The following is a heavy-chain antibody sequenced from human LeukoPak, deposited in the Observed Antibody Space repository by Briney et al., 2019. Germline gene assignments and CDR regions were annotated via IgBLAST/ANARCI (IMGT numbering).Heavy chain of an antibody. CDR3: AREGVPYYDVSNWFDP. CDR2: ISGSGGST. V-gene: IGHV3-23*01. Sequence: GGSLRLSCAASGFTFSSYAMSWVRQAPGKGLEWVSAISGSGGSTYYADSVKGRFTISRDNSKNTLYLQMNSLRAEDTAVYYCAREGVPYYDVSNWFDPWGQGTLVTVSS. CDR1: GFTFSSYA. D-gene: IGHD3-3*01. J-gene: IGHJ5*02.